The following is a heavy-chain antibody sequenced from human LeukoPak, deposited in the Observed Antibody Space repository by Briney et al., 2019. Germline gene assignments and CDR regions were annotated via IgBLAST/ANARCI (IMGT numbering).Heavy chain of an antibody. V-gene: IGHV3-30*03. J-gene: IGHJ4*02. CDR2: ISYDGSNK. Sequence: TGGSLRLSCAASGFTFSSYGMHWVRQAPGKGLEWVAVISYDGSNKYYADSVKGRFTISRDNSKNTLYLQMNSLRAEDTAVYYCAGKGVGATAFDYWGQGTLVTVSS. CDR3: AGKGVGATAFDY. D-gene: IGHD1-26*01. CDR1: GFTFSSYG.